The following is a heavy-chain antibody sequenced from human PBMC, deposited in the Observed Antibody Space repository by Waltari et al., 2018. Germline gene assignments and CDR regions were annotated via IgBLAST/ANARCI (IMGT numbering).Heavy chain of an antibody. J-gene: IGHJ3*02. CDR3: ARDSYYDSRAFDI. V-gene: IGHV3-53*01. D-gene: IGHD3-22*01. CDR1: GFTVSSHY. CDR2: IYSGGST. Sequence: EVQLVESGGGLIQPGGSLRLSCAASGFTVSSHYMSWVRQAPGKGLEWVSVIYSGGSTYYADSVKGRFTISRDNSKNTLYLQMNSLRAEDTAVYYCARDSYYDSRAFDIWGQGTMVTVSS.